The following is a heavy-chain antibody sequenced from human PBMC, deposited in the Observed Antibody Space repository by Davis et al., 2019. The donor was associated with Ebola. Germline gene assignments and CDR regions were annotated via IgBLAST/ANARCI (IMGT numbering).Heavy chain of an antibody. D-gene: IGHD3-3*01. CDR2: IGTAGDT. Sequence: GESLKISCAASGFTFSSYDMHWVRQATGKGLEWVSAIGTAGDTYYPGSVKGRFTISRDNAKNSLYLQMNSLRAEDTAVYYCARDLPYYDFWSGYSAFDIWGQGTMVTVSS. CDR1: GFTFSSYD. V-gene: IGHV3-13*01. CDR3: ARDLPYYDFWSGYSAFDI. J-gene: IGHJ3*02.